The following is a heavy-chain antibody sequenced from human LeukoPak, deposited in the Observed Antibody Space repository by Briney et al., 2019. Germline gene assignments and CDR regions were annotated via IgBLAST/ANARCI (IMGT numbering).Heavy chain of an antibody. CDR1: GGSISSGGYY. CDR2: IYYSGST. D-gene: IGHD1-26*01. Sequence: SQTLSLTCTVSGGSISSGGYYWSWIRQHPGKGLEWIGYIYYSGSTYYNPSLKSRVTISVDTSKNQFSLKLSSVTAADTAVYYCASCALSGSYSFDYWGQGTLDTVSS. CDR3: ASCALSGSYSFDY. J-gene: IGHJ4*02. V-gene: IGHV4-31*03.